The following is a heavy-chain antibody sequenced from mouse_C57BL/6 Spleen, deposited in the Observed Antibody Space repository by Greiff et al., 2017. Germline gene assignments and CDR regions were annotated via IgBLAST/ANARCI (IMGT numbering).Heavy chain of an antibody. CDR2: FYPGGGSI. J-gene: IGHJ1*03. Sequence: QVQLQQPGAELVKPGASVKLSCKASGYTFTEYTIHWVKQRPGQGLEWIGWFYPGGGSIKYNEKFKDKATLTADTSSSTVDMELSRLSSEDSAVYFCARQEGTVVARYFDDWGTGTTVTVSS. CDR1: GYTFTEYT. D-gene: IGHD1-1*01. V-gene: IGHV1-62-2*01. CDR3: ARQEGTVVARYFDD.